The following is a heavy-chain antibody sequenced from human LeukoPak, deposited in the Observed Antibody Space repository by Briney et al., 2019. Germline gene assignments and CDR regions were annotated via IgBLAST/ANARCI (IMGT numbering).Heavy chain of an antibody. D-gene: IGHD6-13*01. CDR2: IYYSGST. V-gene: IGHV4-59*12. CDR3: ARGGAAGLYGMDV. J-gene: IGHJ6*02. Sequence: SETLSLTCTVSGGSISSYYWSWIRQPPGKGLEWIGYIYYSGSTNYNPSLKSRVTISVDTSKNQFSLKLSSVTAADTAVYYCARGGAAGLYGMDVWGQGTTVTVSS. CDR1: GGSISSYY.